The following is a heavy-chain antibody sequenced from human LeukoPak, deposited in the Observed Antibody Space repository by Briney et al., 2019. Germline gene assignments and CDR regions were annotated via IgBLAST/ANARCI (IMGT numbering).Heavy chain of an antibody. J-gene: IGHJ4*02. CDR1: GFTVSSNY. CDR3: AKVAWDIIVVVDAMFDY. D-gene: IGHD2-15*01. CDR2: ISGSGGST. V-gene: IGHV3-23*01. Sequence: GGSLRLSCAASGFTVSSNYMSWVRQAPGKGLEWVSAISGSGGSTYYADSVKGQFTISRDNSKNTLYLQMNSLRAEDTAVYYCAKVAWDIIVVVDAMFDYWGQGTLVTVSS.